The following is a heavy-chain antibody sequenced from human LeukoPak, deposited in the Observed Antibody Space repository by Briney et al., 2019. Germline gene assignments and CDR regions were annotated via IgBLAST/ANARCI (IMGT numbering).Heavy chain of an antibody. CDR1: GIAFSRFA. CDR3: AKDIAQGYTFGTIEEDY. CDR2: VSESGDIT. J-gene: IGHJ4*02. Sequence: PGGSLRLSCAASGIAFSRFAMSWVCQAPGKGLEWVSVVSESGDITHYAESVRGRFTISRDNSKNTLYLEMNRLRSDDTAIYYCAKDIAQGYTFGTIEEDYWGQGTLVTVAS. D-gene: IGHD5-12*01. V-gene: IGHV3-23*01.